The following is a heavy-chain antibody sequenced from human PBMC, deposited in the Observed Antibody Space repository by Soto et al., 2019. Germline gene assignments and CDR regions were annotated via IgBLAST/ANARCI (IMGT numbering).Heavy chain of an antibody. V-gene: IGHV1-2*02. D-gene: IGHD6-13*01. J-gene: IGHJ5*02. Sequence: ASVKVSCKASGYTFTGYYMHWVRQAPGQGLEWMGWINPNSGGTNYAQKFQGRVTMTRDTSISTAYMELSRLRSDDTAVYYCAGRGSSSWYDGGWFDPWGQGTLVTVSS. CDR3: AGRGSSSWYDGGWFDP. CDR2: INPNSGGT. CDR1: GYTFTGYY.